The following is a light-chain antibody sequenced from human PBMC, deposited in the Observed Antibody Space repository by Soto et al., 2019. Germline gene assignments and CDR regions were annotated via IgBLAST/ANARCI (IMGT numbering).Light chain of an antibody. J-gene: IGLJ2*01. CDR1: SSDVGGYNY. CDR3: SSYGGSNTVV. CDR2: EVS. Sequence: QSALTQPPSASGSPGQSVTISCTGSSSDVGGYNYVSWYQQHPGKAPKLMIYEVSKRPSGVSDRLSGSKSGNTASLTVSGLQAEDEAEYYCSSYGGSNTVVFGGGTKLTVL. V-gene: IGLV2-8*01.